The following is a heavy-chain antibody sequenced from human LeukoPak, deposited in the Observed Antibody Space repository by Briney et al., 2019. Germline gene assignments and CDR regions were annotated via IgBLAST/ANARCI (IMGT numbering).Heavy chain of an antibody. D-gene: IGHD4-23*01. CDR2: ISGSGGST. CDR3: AKDLPLTTVVTLSDWFDP. J-gene: IGHJ5*02. Sequence: GGSLRLSCAASGFTFSSYAMSWVRQAPGKGLEWVSAISGSGGSTYYTDSVKGRFTISRDNSKNTLYLQMNSLRAEDTAVYYCAKDLPLTTVVTLSDWFDPWGQGTLVTVSS. V-gene: IGHV3-23*01. CDR1: GFTFSSYA.